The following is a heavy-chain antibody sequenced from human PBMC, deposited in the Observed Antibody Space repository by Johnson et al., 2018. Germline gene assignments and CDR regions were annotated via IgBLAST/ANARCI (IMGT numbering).Heavy chain of an antibody. CDR3: ARGSETAMENYYYYYMDV. V-gene: IGHV4-59*01. CDR2: IYYSGST. Sequence: QVQLQESGPGLVKPSETLSLTCTVSGGSISSYYWSWIRQPPGKGLEWLGYIYYSGSTNYNPSLKSRVTISVDTSKNQFSLKLSSVTAADTAVYYWARGSETAMENYYYYYMDVWGKGTTVTVSS. CDR1: GGSISSYY. J-gene: IGHJ6*03. D-gene: IGHD5-18*01.